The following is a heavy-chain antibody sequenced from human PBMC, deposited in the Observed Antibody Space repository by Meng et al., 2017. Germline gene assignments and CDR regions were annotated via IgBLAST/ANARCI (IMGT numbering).Heavy chain of an antibody. V-gene: IGHV3-53*02. CDR2: IYSGGST. J-gene: IGHJ4*02. CDR3: ARDSSSGWYHNY. Sequence: EAQLAETGGGLIQPGGSLRLSCTASGFSVTTSYMSWVRQAPGKGLEWVSVIYSGGSTYYADSVKGRFSISRDNSKNTLYLQMNSLRAEDTAVYFCARDSSSGWYHNYWGQGTLVTVSS. CDR1: GFSVTTSY. D-gene: IGHD6-19*01.